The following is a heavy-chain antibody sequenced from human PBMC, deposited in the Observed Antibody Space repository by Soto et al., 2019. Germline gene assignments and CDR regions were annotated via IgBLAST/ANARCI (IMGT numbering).Heavy chain of an antibody. J-gene: IGHJ5*02. CDR3: ARDSTTSVNWFDP. CDR2: IYYSGST. Sequence: SETLSLTCTVSCGSISSGGYYWSWIRQHPGKGLEWIGYIYYSGSTYYNPSLKSRVTISVDTSKNQFSLKLSSVTAADTAVYYCARDSTTSVNWFDPWGQGTLVTVSS. V-gene: IGHV4-31*03. CDR1: CGSISSGGYY. D-gene: IGHD2-2*01.